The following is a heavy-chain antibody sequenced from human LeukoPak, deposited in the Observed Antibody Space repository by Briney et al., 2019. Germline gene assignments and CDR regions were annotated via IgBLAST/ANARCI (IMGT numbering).Heavy chain of an antibody. Sequence: SETLSLTCTVSGGSISSSTYSWAWIRQPPGKGLEWIGSIHYDGNTYYKPSLKSRVTISVDTSKIQFSLRLSSATAADMATYYCARHSLNNYGSYYWGQGTLVTVSS. CDR3: ARHSLNNYGSYY. CDR2: IHYDGNT. CDR1: GGSISSSTYS. V-gene: IGHV4-39*01. D-gene: IGHD5-24*01. J-gene: IGHJ4*02.